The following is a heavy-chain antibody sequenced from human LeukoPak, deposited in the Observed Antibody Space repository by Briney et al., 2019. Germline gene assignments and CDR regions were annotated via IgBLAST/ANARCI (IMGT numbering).Heavy chain of an antibody. CDR2: ISPSGSTI. CDR3: GRGGYCSGGTCYRFNAFDI. D-gene: IGHD2-15*01. J-gene: IGHJ3*02. Sequence: GGSLRLSCATSGFTFSSYEMNWVRQAPGKGLEWVSYISPSGSTIYYTDPVKGRFTISTDNAKNSLYLQMNSLRAEDTAVYYCGRGGYCSGGTCYRFNAFDIWGQGTTVTVSS. CDR1: GFTFSSYE. V-gene: IGHV3-48*03.